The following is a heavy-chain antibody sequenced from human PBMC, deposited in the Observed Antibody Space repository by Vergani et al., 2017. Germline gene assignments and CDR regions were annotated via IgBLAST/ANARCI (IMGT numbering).Heavy chain of an antibody. D-gene: IGHD2-2*01. J-gene: IGHJ4*02. CDR2: ISWDGGST. V-gene: IGHV3-43*01. CDR1: GFTFDDYT. CDR3: AKGKEREWGWECYGPIGY. Sequence: LEESGGGSVKPGGSLRLSCAASGFTFDDYTMHWVRQAPGKGLEWVSLISWDGGSTYYADSVKGRFTISRDNSKNSLYLQMNSLRTEDTALYYCAKGKEREWGWECYGPIGYWGQGTLGNV.